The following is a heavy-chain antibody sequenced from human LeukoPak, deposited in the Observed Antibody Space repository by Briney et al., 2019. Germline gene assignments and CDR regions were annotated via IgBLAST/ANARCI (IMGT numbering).Heavy chain of an antibody. CDR1: GFTFSSYW. D-gene: IGHD3-10*01. J-gene: IGHJ4*02. Sequence: GGSLPLSCAASGFTFSSYWMHWVRPAPGKGLVWVSRINSYGSSTNYADSVKGRFTISRDNAKNKLYLQMNSLRAEDTGVYYCARGGKWFGELPDDYWGQGTLVTVSS. CDR2: INSYGSST. CDR3: ARGGKWFGELPDDY. V-gene: IGHV3-74*01.